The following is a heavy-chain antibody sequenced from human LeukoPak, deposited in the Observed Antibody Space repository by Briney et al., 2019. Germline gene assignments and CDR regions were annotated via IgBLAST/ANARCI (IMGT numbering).Heavy chain of an antibody. CDR2: INTNTGNP. D-gene: IGHD5-18*01. CDR1: GYTFTSYA. J-gene: IGHJ6*03. V-gene: IGHV7-4-1*02. CDR3: ARGGYSPMSDYYYYYYMDV. Sequence: ASVKVSCKASGYTFTSYAMNWVRQAPGQGLEWMGWINTNTGNPTYAQGFTGRFVFSLDTYVSTAYLQISSLKAEDTAVYYCARGGYSPMSDYYYYYYMDVWGKGTTVTVSS.